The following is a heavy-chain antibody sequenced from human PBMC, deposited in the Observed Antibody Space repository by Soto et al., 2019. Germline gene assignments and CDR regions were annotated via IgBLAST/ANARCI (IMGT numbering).Heavy chain of an antibody. V-gene: IGHV1-69*12. Sequence: QVQLVQSGAEVKKPGSSVKVSCKASGGTFSSYAISWVRQAPGQGLEWMGGIIPIFGTADYAQKFQGRVTITADESTSTAYRDLRRLRSEDTAVYDCARHLGGNHYYYGMDVWGQGTTVTVSS. D-gene: IGHD3-16*01. J-gene: IGHJ6*02. CDR3: ARHLGGNHYYYGMDV. CDR1: GGTFSSYA. CDR2: IIPIFGTA.